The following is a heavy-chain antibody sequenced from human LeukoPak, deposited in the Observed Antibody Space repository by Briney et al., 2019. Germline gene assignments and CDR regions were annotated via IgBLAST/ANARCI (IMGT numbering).Heavy chain of an antibody. D-gene: IGHD3-10*01. CDR2: IYYSGST. CDR3: ARDVGVYGSGSYYNYYYYGMDV. Sequence: PSETLSLTCTVSGGSISSYYWSWIRQPPGKGLEWIGYIYYSGSTYYNPSLKSRVTISVDTSKNQFSLKLSSVTAADTAVYYCARDVGVYGSGSYYNYYYYGMDVWGQGTTVTVSS. V-gene: IGHV4-59*12. J-gene: IGHJ6*02. CDR1: GGSISSYY.